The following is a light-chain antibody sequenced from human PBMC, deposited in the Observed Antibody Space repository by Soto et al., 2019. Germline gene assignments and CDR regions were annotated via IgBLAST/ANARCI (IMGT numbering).Light chain of an antibody. CDR1: QSVSSN. CDR3: QQYNNWPPIT. CDR2: GAS. V-gene: IGKV3-15*01. J-gene: IGKJ5*01. Sequence: IVVTQSPCTLSLYPGERATLSCRASQSVSSNLAWYQQKPGQAPRLLIYGASTRATGIPARFSGSGSGTEFTLTISSLQSEDFAVYYSQQYNNWPPITFAQRTRL.